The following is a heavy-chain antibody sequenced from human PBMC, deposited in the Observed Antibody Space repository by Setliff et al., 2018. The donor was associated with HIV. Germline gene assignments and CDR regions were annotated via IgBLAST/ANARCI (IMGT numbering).Heavy chain of an antibody. V-gene: IGHV3-66*03. CDR1: GFSDSINY. J-gene: IGHJ5*02. Sequence: GGSLRLSCEVTGFSDSINYMNWVRQAPGKGLEWVSILYHTGNTYYADSVKGRFTISRDNSKNTLYLQMNSLKTEDTAVYYCAQNGQRYQMLIASWGQGTLVTVSS. CDR2: LYHTGNT. D-gene: IGHD2-2*01. CDR3: AQNGQRYQMLIAS.